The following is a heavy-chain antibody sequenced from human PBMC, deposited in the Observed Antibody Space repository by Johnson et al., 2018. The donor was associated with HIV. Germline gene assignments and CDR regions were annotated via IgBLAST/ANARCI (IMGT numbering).Heavy chain of an antibody. CDR3: ATSVEQWLVWNAFDI. CDR2: MYGGGST. Sequence: VQLVESGGGLVQPGGSLRLSCAVSGYSVTGYNMNWVRQAPVKGLEWVSVMYGGGSTYHADSVKGRFSLSRDNAKNSLYLQMNSLRAEDTAVYYCATSVEQWLVWNAFDIWGQGTMVTVSS. J-gene: IGHJ3*02. V-gene: IGHV3-66*01. CDR1: GYSVTGYN. D-gene: IGHD6-19*01.